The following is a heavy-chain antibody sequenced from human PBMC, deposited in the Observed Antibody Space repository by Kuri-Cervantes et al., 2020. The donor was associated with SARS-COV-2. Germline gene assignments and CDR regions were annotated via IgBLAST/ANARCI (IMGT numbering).Heavy chain of an antibody. V-gene: IGHV3-7*01. Sequence: LSLTCAASGFTFSSYEMNWVRQAPGKGLEWVANIKQDGSEKYYVDSVKGRFTISRDNAKNSLYLQMNSLRAEDTAVYYCARDRSFTPDYWGQGTLVTVSS. CDR3: ARDRSFTPDY. CDR1: GFTFSSYE. D-gene: IGHD3-10*01. J-gene: IGHJ4*02. CDR2: IKQDGSEK.